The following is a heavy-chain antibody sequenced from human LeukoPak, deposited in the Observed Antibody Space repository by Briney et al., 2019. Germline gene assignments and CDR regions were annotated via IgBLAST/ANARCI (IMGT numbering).Heavy chain of an antibody. CDR3: VKDETGSSWYN. D-gene: IGHD6-13*01. CDR1: GFTVSSYY. Sequence: GGSLRLSCAVSGFTVSSYYMCWVRQAPGKGLGWVSSIAGSGTGTYYADSVKGRFTISRANSKNTLYLQMNSLRAEDTAVYYCVKDETGSSWYNWGQGTPVTVSS. V-gene: IGHV3-23*01. CDR2: IAGSGTGT. J-gene: IGHJ4*02.